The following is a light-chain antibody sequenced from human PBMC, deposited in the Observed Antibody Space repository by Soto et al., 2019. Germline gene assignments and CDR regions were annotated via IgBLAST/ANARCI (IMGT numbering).Light chain of an antibody. Sequence: VLTQPPSASGSPGQSVTISCTGTSSDVGGYNYVSWYQQHPGKAPKLMIYEVTKRPSGVPDRFSGSKSGNTASLTVSGLQAEDEADYYCSSYAGSNNLVFGTGTKVTVL. CDR1: SSDVGGYNY. CDR2: EVT. V-gene: IGLV2-8*01. CDR3: SSYAGSNNLV. J-gene: IGLJ1*01.